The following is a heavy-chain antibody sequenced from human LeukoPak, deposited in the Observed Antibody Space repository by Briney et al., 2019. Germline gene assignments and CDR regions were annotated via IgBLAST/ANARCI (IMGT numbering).Heavy chain of an antibody. CDR3: ARTTRILGASLVDY. Sequence: GGSLRLPCAASGFYFDYYAMSWVRQPPGQGLEWVSTISGSAITTFYADAVKGRFTISRDNSQNTLFLQMNSLRADDTAVYHCARTTRILGASLVDYWGQGIQVTVSS. J-gene: IGHJ4*02. CDR1: GFYFDYYA. D-gene: IGHD1-26*01. V-gene: IGHV3-23*01. CDR2: ISGSAITT.